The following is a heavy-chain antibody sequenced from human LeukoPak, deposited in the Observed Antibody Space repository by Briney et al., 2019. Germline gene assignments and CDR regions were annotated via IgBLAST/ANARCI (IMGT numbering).Heavy chain of an antibody. CDR3: ARVEYSGWNLEY. V-gene: IGHV3-7*01. D-gene: IGHD5-12*01. CDR1: GFTFSSYA. J-gene: IGHJ4*02. Sequence: GGSLRLSCAASGFTFSSYAMSWVRQAPGKGLEWVANINQGGSVQYYMDSVKGRFTISRDDAKNSLYVQMNSLRDDDTALYYCARVEYSGWNLEYWGQGTLVTVSS. CDR2: INQGGSVQ.